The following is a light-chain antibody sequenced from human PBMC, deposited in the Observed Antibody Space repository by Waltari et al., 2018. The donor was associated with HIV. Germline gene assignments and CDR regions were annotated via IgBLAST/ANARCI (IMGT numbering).Light chain of an antibody. V-gene: IGLV2-18*02. CDR1: SSYVGSYNR. Sequence: QSALTQPPSVSGSPGQSVPIPCPGTSSYVGSYNRVSWYQQSPGTAPKLMMYEVNNRPSGVPDRFSGSKSGNTASLTISGLQAEDEADYYCSSYTSSSTWVFGGGTKVTVL. J-gene: IGLJ3*02. CDR2: EVN. CDR3: SSYTSSSTWV.